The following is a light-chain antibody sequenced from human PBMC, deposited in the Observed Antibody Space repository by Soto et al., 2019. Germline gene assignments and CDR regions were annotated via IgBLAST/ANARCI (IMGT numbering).Light chain of an antibody. J-gene: IGKJ4*01. V-gene: IGKV3-11*01. CDR1: QSVNTY. CDR2: DAS. CDR3: QQYGSSPLT. Sequence: EIVLTQCPATLSLSPGERGTLSCRASQSVNTYLAWYQQKPGQAPRLLIYDASNRATDIPARFRGSGSGTDFTLTISSLEPEDFAVYYCQQYGSSPLTFGGGTKVDIK.